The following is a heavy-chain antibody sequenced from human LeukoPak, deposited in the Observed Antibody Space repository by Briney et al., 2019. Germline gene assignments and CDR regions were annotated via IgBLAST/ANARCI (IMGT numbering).Heavy chain of an antibody. CDR3: ARDSPYYDFWSGYYEARRQYYFDY. D-gene: IGHD3-3*01. CDR1: GFTFSSYW. J-gene: IGHJ4*02. V-gene: IGHV3-7*01. CDR2: IKQDGREK. Sequence: GGSLRLSCAASGFTFSSYWMSWVRQAPGKGLEWVANIKQDGREKYYVDSVKGRFTISRDNAKNSLYLQMNSLRAEDTAVYYCARDSPYYDFWSGYYEARRQYYFDYWGQGTLVTVSS.